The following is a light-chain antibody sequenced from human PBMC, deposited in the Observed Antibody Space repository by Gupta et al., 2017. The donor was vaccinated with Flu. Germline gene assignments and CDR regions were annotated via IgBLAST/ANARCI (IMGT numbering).Light chain of an antibody. Sequence: VVLTQSPGTLSLSPGERATLSCRASQSVNNNFFAWYQQRPGQAPRLLIYGASNRATGIPDRFSGGESGTDFTLTITSLEPEDFAVYSCQYYGDPRGVTFGPGTKVEFK. J-gene: IGKJ3*01. CDR2: GAS. CDR3: QYYGDPRGVT. CDR1: QSVNNNF. V-gene: IGKV3-20*01.